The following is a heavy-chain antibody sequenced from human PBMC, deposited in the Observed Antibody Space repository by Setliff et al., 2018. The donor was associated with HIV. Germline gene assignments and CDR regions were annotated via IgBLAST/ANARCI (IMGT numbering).Heavy chain of an antibody. J-gene: IGHJ2*01. CDR3: ARALGSRYNWNYRYWYFDL. V-gene: IGHV4-34*01. Sequence: KPSETLSLTCAVYGGSFSGYYWSWIRQPPGKGLEWIGEINHSGSTNYNPSLKSRVTISVDTSKNQFYLRLTSVTAADTAVYYCARALGSRYNWNYRYWYFDLWGRGTLVTVSS. CDR1: GGSFSGYY. D-gene: IGHD1-7*01. CDR2: INHSGST.